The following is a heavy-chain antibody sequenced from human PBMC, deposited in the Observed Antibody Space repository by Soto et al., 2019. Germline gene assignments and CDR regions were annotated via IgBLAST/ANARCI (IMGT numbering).Heavy chain of an antibody. V-gene: IGHV3-23*01. Sequence: GGSLRLSCAASGLTLSNYAMSSVRQATEKGLEWVSTISATGGSTYYADSVKGRFTISRDNFKNTLYLRMNSLRAEDTAVYYCAKAAYNDILTGYYFHDYWGQGTLVTVSS. CDR3: AKAAYNDILTGYYFHDY. D-gene: IGHD3-9*01. CDR1: GLTLSNYA. CDR2: ISATGGST. J-gene: IGHJ4*02.